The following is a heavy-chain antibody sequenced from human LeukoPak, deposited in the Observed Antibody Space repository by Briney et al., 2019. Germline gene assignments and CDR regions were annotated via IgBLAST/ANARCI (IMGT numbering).Heavy chain of an antibody. Sequence: GASVKVSCKASGYTFTGYYMHWVRQAPGQGLEWMGWINPNSGGTNYAQKFQGRVTMTRDTSIGTAYMELSRLRSDDTAVYYCARSGEGYDFWSGYLGYFDYWGQGTLVTVSS. CDR1: GYTFTGYY. CDR2: INPNSGGT. CDR3: ARSGEGYDFWSGYLGYFDY. D-gene: IGHD3-3*01. J-gene: IGHJ4*02. V-gene: IGHV1-2*02.